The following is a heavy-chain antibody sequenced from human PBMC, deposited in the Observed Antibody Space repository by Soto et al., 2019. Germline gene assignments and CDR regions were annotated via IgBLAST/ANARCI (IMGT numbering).Heavy chain of an antibody. CDR2: INAGNGNT. CDR1: GYTFTSYA. J-gene: IGHJ6*03. CDR3: AVLYSSSWYPSSENYYYMDV. V-gene: IGHV1-3*01. D-gene: IGHD6-13*01. Sequence: GASVKVSCKASGYTFTSYAMHWVRQAPGQRLEWMGWINAGNGNTKYSQKFQGRVTITRDTSASTAYMELSSLRSEDTAVYYCAVLYSSSWYPSSENYYYMDVWGKGTTVTVSS.